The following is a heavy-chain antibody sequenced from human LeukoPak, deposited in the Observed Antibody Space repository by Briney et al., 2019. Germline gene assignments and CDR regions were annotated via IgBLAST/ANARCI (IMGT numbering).Heavy chain of an antibody. J-gene: IGHJ4*02. CDR1: GFTFHESA. V-gene: IGHV3-9*01. Sequence: GGSLRLSCAASGFTFHESAMHWVRQAPGKGLEWVSAIGWDSKSIVYAASVKGRFTISRDNAKNSLYLQMNSLRVEDTALYYCAKAVAAPGAFDIWGQGTLVTVSS. CDR3: AKAVAAPGAFDI. CDR2: IGWDSKSI. D-gene: IGHD6-19*01.